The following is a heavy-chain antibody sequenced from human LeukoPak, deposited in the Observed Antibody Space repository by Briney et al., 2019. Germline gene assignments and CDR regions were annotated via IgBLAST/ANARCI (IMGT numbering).Heavy chain of an antibody. J-gene: IGHJ4*02. CDR3: ARGGYYYDGSGYPY. D-gene: IGHD3-22*01. V-gene: IGHV1-2*02. Sequence: WASVKVSCKASGYTFTGYYMHWVRQAPGQGLEWMGWINPNSGGTNYAQKFQGRVTMTRNTSVNTAYMELSSLRSEDTAVYYCARGGYYYDGSGYPYWGQGTLVTVSS. CDR2: INPNSGGT. CDR1: GYTFTGYY.